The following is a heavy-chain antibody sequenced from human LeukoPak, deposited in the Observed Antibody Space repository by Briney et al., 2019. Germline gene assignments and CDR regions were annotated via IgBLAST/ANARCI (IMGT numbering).Heavy chain of an antibody. Sequence: ASVKVSCKASGYTFTGYYMHWVRQAPGQGLEWMGWINPNSGGTNYAQKFQGRVTMTRDTSISTAYMELSRLRSDDTAVYYCARSPSGSYYMFDYWGQGTLVTVSS. CDR3: ARSPSGSYYMFDY. J-gene: IGHJ4*02. CDR1: GYTFTGYY. CDR2: INPNSGGT. D-gene: IGHD1-26*01. V-gene: IGHV1-2*02.